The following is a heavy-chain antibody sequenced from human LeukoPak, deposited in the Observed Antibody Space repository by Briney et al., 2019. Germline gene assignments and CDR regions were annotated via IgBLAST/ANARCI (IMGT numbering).Heavy chain of an antibody. CDR1: GFTFSSYG. CDR3: AKWGDYDVLTGYYVSDY. D-gene: IGHD3-9*01. CDR2: ISYDGSNK. V-gene: IGHV3-30*18. Sequence: GRSLRLSCAASGFTFSSYGMHWVRQAPGKGLEWVAVISYDGSNKYYADSVKGRFTISRDNSKNTVFLQMNSLRAEDTAVYYCAKWGDYDVLTGYYVSDYWGQGTLVTVSS. J-gene: IGHJ4*02.